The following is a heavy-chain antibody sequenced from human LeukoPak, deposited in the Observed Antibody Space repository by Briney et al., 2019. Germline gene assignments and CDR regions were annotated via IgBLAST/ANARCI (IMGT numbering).Heavy chain of an antibody. D-gene: IGHD3-10*01. Sequence: GGSLRLSCAASGFTFDDYAMHWVRQAPGKGLEWVSLISWDGGGTYYADSVRGRFSISRDNSKNSLYLQMNSLRAEDTALYYCAKDMAAYYYASGNIDYWGQGTLVTVSS. J-gene: IGHJ4*02. CDR1: GFTFDDYA. CDR3: AKDMAAYYYASGNIDY. CDR2: ISWDGGGT. V-gene: IGHV3-43D*03.